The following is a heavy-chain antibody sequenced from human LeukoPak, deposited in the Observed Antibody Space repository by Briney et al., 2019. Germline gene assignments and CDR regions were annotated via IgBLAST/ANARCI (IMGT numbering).Heavy chain of an antibody. V-gene: IGHV1-3*04. CDR1: GYTFTNYA. J-gene: IGHJ4*02. CDR2: INTGNGNT. Sequence: ASVKVSCKASGYTFTNYALHWVRQAPGQRLEWMGWINTGNGNTKYSQKFQGRVTITRATSASTAYMELSSLRSEDTAVYCCARVGYSGYDSRPAFNYWGQGTLVTVSS. D-gene: IGHD5-12*01. CDR3: ARVGYSGYDSRPAFNY.